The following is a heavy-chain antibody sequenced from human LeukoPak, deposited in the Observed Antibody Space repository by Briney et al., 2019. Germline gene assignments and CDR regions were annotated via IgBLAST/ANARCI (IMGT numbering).Heavy chain of an antibody. Sequence: GASEKVSCKASEYTFTGYYMQWVRQAPGQGLEWMGWINPNTGGPNYAQNFQGSVTMTRDTSTSTAYMELGRQRSDDTAVYYCARDPIAMVRGGKVWFDPWGQGTLVTVSS. D-gene: IGHD3-10*01. J-gene: IGHJ5*02. CDR1: EYTFTGYY. CDR2: INPNTGGP. CDR3: ARDPIAMVRGGKVWFDP. V-gene: IGHV1-2*02.